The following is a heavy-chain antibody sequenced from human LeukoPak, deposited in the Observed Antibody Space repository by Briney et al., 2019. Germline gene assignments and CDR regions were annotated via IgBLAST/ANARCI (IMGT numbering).Heavy chain of an antibody. CDR3: ARAEGVTMVRGVADY. CDR2: IYYSGST. J-gene: IGHJ4*02. Sequence: PSETLSLTCTVSGGSISSYYWSWIRQPPGRGLEWIGYIYYSGSTNYDPSLKSRVTISIDTSKNQFSLKLSSVTAADTAVYYCARAEGVTMVRGVADYWGQGTLVTVSS. CDR1: GGSISSYY. D-gene: IGHD3-10*01. V-gene: IGHV4-59*12.